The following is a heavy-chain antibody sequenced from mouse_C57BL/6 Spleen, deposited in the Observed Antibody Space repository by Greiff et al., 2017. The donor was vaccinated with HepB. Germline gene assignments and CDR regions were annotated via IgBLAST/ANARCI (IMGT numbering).Heavy chain of an antibody. D-gene: IGHD1-1*01. Sequence: EVQVVESGGGLVKPGGSLKLSCAASGFTFSSYAMSWVRQTPEKRLEWVATISDGGSYTYYPDNVKGRFTISRDNAKNNLYLQMSHLKSEDTAMYYCARDSYGSSYDWYFDVWGTGTTVTVSS. CDR1: GFTFSSYA. CDR2: ISDGGSYT. V-gene: IGHV5-4*01. CDR3: ARDSYGSSYDWYFDV. J-gene: IGHJ1*03.